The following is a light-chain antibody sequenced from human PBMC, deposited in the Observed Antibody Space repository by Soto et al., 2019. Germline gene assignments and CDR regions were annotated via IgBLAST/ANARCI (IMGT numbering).Light chain of an antibody. V-gene: IGKV1-5*03. CDR1: QSINSW. J-gene: IGKJ2*01. Sequence: DIQMTQSPSTLSASVGDRVTITCRASQSINSWLAWYQQKPGKAPRLLIYKASRLESGVPSRVSGSGSGTEFTLTISSLQPDDFATYCCQQYHDYPDTFGQGTKLEIK. CDR2: KAS. CDR3: QQYHDYPDT.